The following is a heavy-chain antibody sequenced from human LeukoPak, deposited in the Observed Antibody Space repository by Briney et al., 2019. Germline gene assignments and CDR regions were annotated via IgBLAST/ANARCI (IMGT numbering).Heavy chain of an antibody. J-gene: IGHJ3*02. D-gene: IGHD5-24*01. V-gene: IGHV3-23*01. Sequence: PGGSLRLSCAASGFTFSSYAMSWVHKAPGKGLEWVSAISGSGGSTYYADSVKGRFTISRDNSKNTLYLQMNSLRAEDTAVYYCAKDLMAVVSAFDIWGQGTMVTVSS. CDR1: GFTFSSYA. CDR2: ISGSGGST. CDR3: AKDLMAVVSAFDI.